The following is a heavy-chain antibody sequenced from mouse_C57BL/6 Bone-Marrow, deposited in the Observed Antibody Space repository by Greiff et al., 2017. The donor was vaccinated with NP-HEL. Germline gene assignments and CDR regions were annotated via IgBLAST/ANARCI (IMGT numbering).Heavy chain of an antibody. J-gene: IGHJ1*03. D-gene: IGHD2-3*01. CDR3: ARRDGPWYFDV. Sequence: QVQLQQSGPGLVQPSQSLSITCTVSGFSLTSYGVHWVRQSPGKGLEWLGVIWSGGSTDYNAAFISRLSISKDNSKSQVFFKMNSLQADDTAIYYCARRDGPWYFDVWGTGTTVTVSS. V-gene: IGHV2-2*01. CDR2: IWSGGST. CDR1: GFSLTSYG.